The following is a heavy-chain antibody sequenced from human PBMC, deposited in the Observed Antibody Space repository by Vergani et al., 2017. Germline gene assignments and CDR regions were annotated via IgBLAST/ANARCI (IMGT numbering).Heavy chain of an antibody. D-gene: IGHD2-21*02. CDR3: ARHLAYCGGDCYPFYYGMDV. CDR2: IYYSGRT. CDR1: GDSISSSSYY. J-gene: IGHJ6*02. Sequence: QLQLQESGPGLVKPSENLSLTCTVSGDSISSSSYYWGWIRHPPGKGLEWIGSIYYSGRTYYNPSLKSRVTISVDTSKNQFSLKLRSVTAADTSVYYCARHLAYCGGDCYPFYYGMDVWGQXPSV. V-gene: IGHV4-39*01.